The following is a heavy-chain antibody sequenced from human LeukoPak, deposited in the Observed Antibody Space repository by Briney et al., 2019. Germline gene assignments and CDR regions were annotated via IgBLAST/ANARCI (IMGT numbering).Heavy chain of an antibody. D-gene: IGHD6-13*01. CDR1: GSSINSYY. V-gene: IGHV4-59*08. CDR3: ARRRSSSWSFDS. Sequence: SETLSLSCTVSGSSINSYYWSWIRQPPGKELEWMGNIYYSGSTNYNPSLKSRVTISVDTSKNHFSLRLTSVTAADTAVYYCARRRSSSWSFDSWGQGTLVTVSS. J-gene: IGHJ4*02. CDR2: IYYSGST.